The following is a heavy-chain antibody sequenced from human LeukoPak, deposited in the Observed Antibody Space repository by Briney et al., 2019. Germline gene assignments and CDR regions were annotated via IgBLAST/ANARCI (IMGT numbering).Heavy chain of an antibody. D-gene: IGHD3-16*01. J-gene: IGHJ4*02. CDR2: IYNSGST. V-gene: IGHV4-39*01. Sequence: SETLSLTCTVSSGSVNSGSYYWNWIRQPPGKGMEWIGNIYNSGSTYYNPSLKSRVTISADRSKNQFSLKLSSVTAADTAVYYCARSPGGAYFDHWGQGTLVTVSS. CDR1: SGSVNSGSYY. CDR3: ARSPGGAYFDH.